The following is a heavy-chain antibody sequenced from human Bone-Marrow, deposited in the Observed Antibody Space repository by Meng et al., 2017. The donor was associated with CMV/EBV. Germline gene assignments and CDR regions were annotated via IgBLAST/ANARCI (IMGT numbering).Heavy chain of an antibody. CDR3: ARGVKAVAGTNWFDP. D-gene: IGHD6-19*01. J-gene: IGHJ5*02. CDR2: INPNSGGT. Sequence: ASVKVSCKASGYTFTGYYMHWVRQAPGQGLEWMGWINPNSGGTKYAQKFQGRVTMTRDTSISTAYMELSRLRSDDTAVYYCARGVKAVAGTNWFDPWGQGTLVTVSS. CDR1: GYTFTGYY. V-gene: IGHV1-2*02.